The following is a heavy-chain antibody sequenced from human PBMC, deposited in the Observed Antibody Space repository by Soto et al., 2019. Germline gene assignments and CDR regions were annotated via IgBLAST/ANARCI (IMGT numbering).Heavy chain of an antibody. V-gene: IGHV1-69*13. CDR2: IIPIFGTA. Sequence: ASVKFSCKASGGTFSSYAISWVRQAPGQGLEWMGGIIPIFGTANYAQKFQGRVTIPADESTSTAYMELSSLRSEDTAVYYCARAPSVVTRGYWGQGTLVTVSS. CDR3: ARAPSVVTRGY. J-gene: IGHJ4*02. D-gene: IGHD2-21*02. CDR1: GGTFSSYA.